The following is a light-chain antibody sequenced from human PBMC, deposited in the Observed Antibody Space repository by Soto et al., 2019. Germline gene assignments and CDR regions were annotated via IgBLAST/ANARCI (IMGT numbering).Light chain of an antibody. CDR2: LGS. V-gene: IGKV2-28*01. J-gene: IGKJ5*01. Sequence: IVMTQSPLSLPVTPGEPASISCRSSQSRLHSNGYNYLDWYLQKPGQSPQLLIYLGSNRASGVPDRFSGSGSCTDFTLKISRVEAEDVGVYYCMQALQTPRTFGQGTRLEIK. CDR3: MQALQTPRT. CDR1: QSRLHSNGYNY.